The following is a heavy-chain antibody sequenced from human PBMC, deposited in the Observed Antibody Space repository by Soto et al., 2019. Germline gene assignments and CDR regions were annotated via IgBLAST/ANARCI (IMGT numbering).Heavy chain of an antibody. D-gene: IGHD3-10*01. CDR1: GGTFSSYT. Sequence: SVKVSCKASGGTFSSYTISWVRQAPGQGLEWMGRIIPILGIANYAQKFQGRVTITADKSTSTAYMELSSLRSEDTAVYYCARDQGDTMGGPFAPWGQGTLVTVSS. CDR2: IIPILGIA. V-gene: IGHV1-69*04. CDR3: ARDQGDTMGGPFAP. J-gene: IGHJ5*02.